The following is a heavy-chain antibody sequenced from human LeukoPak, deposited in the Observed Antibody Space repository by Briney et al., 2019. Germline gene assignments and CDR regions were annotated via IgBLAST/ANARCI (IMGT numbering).Heavy chain of an antibody. V-gene: IGHV3-7*04. CDR1: GFSFSSYW. J-gene: IGHJ4*02. D-gene: IGHD2-2*01. CDR2: IKQDGSEK. Sequence: GGSLRLSCAASGFSFSSYWMSWVRQAPGKGLEWVANIKQDGSEKYYVDSVKGRFTISRDNAKNSLYLQMNSLRAEDTAVYYCARDVCSSTSCYYDTLIFDYWGQGTLVTVSS. CDR3: ARDVCSSTSCYYDTLIFDY.